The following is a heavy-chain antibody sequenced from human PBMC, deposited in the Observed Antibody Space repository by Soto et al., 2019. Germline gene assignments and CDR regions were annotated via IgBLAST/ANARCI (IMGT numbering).Heavy chain of an antibody. V-gene: IGHV4-39*01. Sequence: SETLSLTCSVSGGSINRSSYYWGWIRQPPGKGLEWVGNMYYSGRTFYNPSLKSRVTISVDTSKNQFSLKLRSVTAADMGVYYCARGVVPDVWGQGTTVTVSS. J-gene: IGHJ6*02. D-gene: IGHD6-6*01. CDR1: GGSINRSSYY. CDR3: ARGVVPDV. CDR2: MYYSGRT.